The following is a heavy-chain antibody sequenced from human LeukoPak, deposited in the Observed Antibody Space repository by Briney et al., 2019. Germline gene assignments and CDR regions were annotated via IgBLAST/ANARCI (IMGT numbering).Heavy chain of an antibody. V-gene: IGHV3-30*18. Sequence: GGSLRLSCAASGFTFSSYGMHWVRQAPGKGLEWVAVISYDGSNKYYADSVKGRFTISRDNSKNTLYLQMISLRAEDTAVYYCAKDPFDYWGQGTLVTVSS. CDR3: AKDPFDY. CDR1: GFTFSSYG. CDR2: ISYDGSNK. J-gene: IGHJ4*02.